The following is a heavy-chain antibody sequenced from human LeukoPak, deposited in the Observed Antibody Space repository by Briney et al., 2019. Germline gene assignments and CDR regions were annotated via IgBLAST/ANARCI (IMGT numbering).Heavy chain of an antibody. CDR1: GFTFSSYA. CDR2: ISGSGGST. V-gene: IGHV3-23*01. Sequence: PGGSLRLSCAASGFTFSSYAMSWVRQAPGKGLEWFSAISGSGGSTYYADSVKGRFTISRDNSKNTLYLQMNSLRAEDTAVYYCAKAIVYYDSSGYERYYFDYWGQGTLVTVSS. CDR3: AKAIVYYDSSGYERYYFDY. J-gene: IGHJ4*02. D-gene: IGHD3-22*01.